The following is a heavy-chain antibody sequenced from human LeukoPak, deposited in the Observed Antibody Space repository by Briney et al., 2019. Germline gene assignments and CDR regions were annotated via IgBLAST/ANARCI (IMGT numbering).Heavy chain of an antibody. J-gene: IGHJ4*02. CDR1: GYTFTGYY. V-gene: IGHV1-2*02. D-gene: IGHD5-18*01. CDR3: VRGGQRWIQLWTTFDY. Sequence: ASVKVSCKASGYTFTGYYMHWVRQAPGQGLEWMGWINPNSGGTNYAQKLQGRVTMTTDTSTSTAYMELRSLRSDDTAVYYCVRGGQRWIQLWTTFDYWGQGTLVTVSS. CDR2: INPNSGGT.